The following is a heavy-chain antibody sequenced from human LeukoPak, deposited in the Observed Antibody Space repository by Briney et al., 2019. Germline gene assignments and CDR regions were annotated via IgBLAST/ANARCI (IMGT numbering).Heavy chain of an antibody. V-gene: IGHV3-23*01. D-gene: IGHD3-10*01. CDR2: ISGSGGST. Sequence: GGSLRLSCAASGFTLSSYAMSWVRQAPGKGLVWVSAISGSGGSTYYADSVKGRFTISRDNSKNTLYLQMNSPRAEDTAVYYCAKDLWTTNDAFDIWGQGTMVTVSS. CDR1: GFTLSSYA. J-gene: IGHJ3*02. CDR3: AKDLWTTNDAFDI.